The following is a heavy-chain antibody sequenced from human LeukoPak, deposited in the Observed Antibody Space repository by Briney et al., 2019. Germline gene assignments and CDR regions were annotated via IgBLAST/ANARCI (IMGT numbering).Heavy chain of an antibody. CDR2: IYYSGST. J-gene: IGHJ4*02. V-gene: IGHV4-59*01. CDR3: ARGKNWGYFDY. D-gene: IGHD7-27*01. Sequence: SETLSLTCTVSGGSISSYYWSWIRQPPGKGLEWIGYIYYSGSTNYNPSLKSRVTISVDTSKNQFSLKLSSVTAADTAEYYCARGKNWGYFDYWGQGTLVTVSS. CDR1: GGSISSYY.